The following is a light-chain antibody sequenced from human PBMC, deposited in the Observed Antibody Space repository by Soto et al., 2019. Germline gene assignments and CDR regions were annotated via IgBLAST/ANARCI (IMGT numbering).Light chain of an antibody. CDR2: GAS. CDR1: QSVRSN. J-gene: IGKJ4*01. V-gene: IGKV3D-15*01. Sequence: EIVLTQSPVTLSLSPGERATLSCRASQSVRSNFLAWYQQKPGQAPRLLIYGASNRATGIPDRFSGSGSGTEFNLTISSLQSEDFGVYYCQQYNNWPRATFGGGTKVDIK. CDR3: QQYNNWPRAT.